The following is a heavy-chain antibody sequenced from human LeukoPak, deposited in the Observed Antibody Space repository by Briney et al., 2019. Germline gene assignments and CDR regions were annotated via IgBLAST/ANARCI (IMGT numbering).Heavy chain of an antibody. D-gene: IGHD1-14*01. CDR2: INHSGST. V-gene: IGHV4-34*01. CDR1: GGSFSGYY. Sequence: PSETLSLTCAVYGGSFSGYYWSWIRQPPGKGLEWIGEINHSGSTNYNPSLKSRVTISVDTSKNQFSLKLSSVTAADTAVYYCARPYNRNWFHPWGQGILVTVSS. J-gene: IGHJ5*02. CDR3: ARPYNRNWFHP.